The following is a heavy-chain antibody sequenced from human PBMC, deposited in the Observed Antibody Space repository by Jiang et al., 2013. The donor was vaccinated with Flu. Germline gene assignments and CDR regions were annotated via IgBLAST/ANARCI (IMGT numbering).Heavy chain of an antibody. Sequence: GPGLVKPSETLSLTCSVSGGSMDRYYWSWIRQTPGKGLEWIAYIYYSGITNYNPSLKSRVTISLDTSQNLFSLRLSSVTAADTAVYYCARRGYSYYGLDVWGQGTTVTVSS. CDR3: ARRGYSYYGLDV. V-gene: IGHV4-59*08. D-gene: IGHD2-2*02. CDR1: GGSMDRYY. J-gene: IGHJ6*02. CDR2: IYYSGIT.